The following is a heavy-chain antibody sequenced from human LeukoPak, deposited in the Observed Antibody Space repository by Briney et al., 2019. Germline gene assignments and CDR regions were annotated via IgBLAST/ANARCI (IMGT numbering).Heavy chain of an antibody. D-gene: IGHD1-1*01. V-gene: IGHV3-30-3*01. Sequence: GGSLRLSCAASGFTFSSYAMHWVRQAPGKGLEWVAVISYDGSNKYYADSVKGRFTISRDNSKNTLYLQMSSLRAEDTVVYYCARDNAGASDYWGQGTLVTVSS. J-gene: IGHJ4*02. CDR3: ARDNAGASDY. CDR2: ISYDGSNK. CDR1: GFTFSSYA.